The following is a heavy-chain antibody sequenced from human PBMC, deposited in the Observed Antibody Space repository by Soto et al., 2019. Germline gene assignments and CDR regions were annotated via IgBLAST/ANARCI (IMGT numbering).Heavy chain of an antibody. CDR3: AKGSNWGVGYYFDY. CDR1: EFTFSNYV. V-gene: IGHV3-23*01. J-gene: IGHJ4*02. CDR2: ITNSGRST. D-gene: IGHD7-27*01. Sequence: GGSLRLSCAASEFTFSNYVMGWVRQAPGKGLEWVSSITNSGRSTYYADSVKGRFTISRDNSKNTLSLQVNSLRAEDTAVYYCAKGSNWGVGYYFDYWGQGALVTVSS.